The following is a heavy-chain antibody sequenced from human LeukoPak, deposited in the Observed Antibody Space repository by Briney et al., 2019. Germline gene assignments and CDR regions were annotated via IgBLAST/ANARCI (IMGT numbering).Heavy chain of an antibody. J-gene: IGHJ4*02. CDR2: INPSGGST. CDR1: GYTFTSYH. CDR3: ATDYGDYDGGYDY. D-gene: IGHD4-17*01. V-gene: IGHV1-46*04. Sequence: ASVKVSCKSSGYTFTSYHMHWVRQAPGQGLEWMGIINPSGGSTSYAQKLQGRVTMTRDTSTSTVYMELSSLRSEDTAVYYCATDYGDYDGGYDYWGQGTLVTVSS.